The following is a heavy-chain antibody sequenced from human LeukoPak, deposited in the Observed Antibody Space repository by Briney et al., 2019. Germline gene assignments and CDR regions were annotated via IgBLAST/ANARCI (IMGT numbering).Heavy chain of an antibody. CDR1: GSARLYA. V-gene: IGHV3-30*01. J-gene: IGHJ6*03. Sequence: GGSLRLSCAASGSARLYAMHWVRQAPGKGLEWVAVISYDGSNKYYADSVKGRFTISRDNSKNTLYLQMNSLRAEDTAVYYCARDSPSRDSSDYMDVWAKGPRSPSP. CDR2: ISYDGSNK. D-gene: IGHD6-6*01. CDR3: ARDSPSRDSSDYMDV.